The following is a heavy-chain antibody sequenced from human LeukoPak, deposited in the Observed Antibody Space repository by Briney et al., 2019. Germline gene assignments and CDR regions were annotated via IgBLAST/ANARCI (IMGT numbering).Heavy chain of an antibody. CDR3: ARDEYYYDSSGYYFDY. CDR2: IIPIFGTA. D-gene: IGHD3-22*01. J-gene: IGHJ4*02. Sequence: PVKVSCKASGGTFSSYAISWVRQAPGQGLEWMGGIIPIFGTANYAQKFQGRVTITADKSTSIAYMELSSLRSEDTAVYYCARDEYYYDSSGYYFDYWGQGTLVTVSS. V-gene: IGHV1-69*06. CDR1: GGTFSSYA.